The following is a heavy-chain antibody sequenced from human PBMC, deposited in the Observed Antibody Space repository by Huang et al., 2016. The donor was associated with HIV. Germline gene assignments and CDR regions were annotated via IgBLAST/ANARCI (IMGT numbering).Heavy chain of an antibody. D-gene: IGHD4-17*01. CDR2: GGSIAFGGAS. V-gene: IGHV3-49*03. Sequence: VESGGDAVQSGRSLRLSCRGSGFIFNDFAINWFRQSQRKGLEGVGVGGSIAFGGASKSAPSVKDRFSVSRDEAKNVAFLQMENLQVDDTAVYYCSPTGDDYFYYYMDVWGNGTTVIVS. J-gene: IGHJ6*03. CDR1: GFIFNDFA. CDR3: SPTGDDYFYYYMDV.